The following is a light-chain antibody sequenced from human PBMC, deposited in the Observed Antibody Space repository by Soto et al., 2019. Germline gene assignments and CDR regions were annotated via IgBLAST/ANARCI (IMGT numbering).Light chain of an antibody. CDR1: QSLVFSDGITY. J-gene: IGKJ2*01. Sequence: DVVMTQSPLSLPVTPGQPASITCRSSQSLVFSDGITYLNWFQQRAGQSPRRLIYKVSNRDSGVPDRFSGSGSGPDFTRKISRVEAEDVGVYYCMQGTHWPLTFGQGTKLELK. CDR2: KVS. V-gene: IGKV2-30*01. CDR3: MQGTHWPLT.